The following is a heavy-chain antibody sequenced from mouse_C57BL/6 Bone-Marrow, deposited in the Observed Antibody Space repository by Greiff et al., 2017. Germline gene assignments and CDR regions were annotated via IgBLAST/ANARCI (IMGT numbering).Heavy chain of an antibody. CDR2: IYPRSGNT. V-gene: IGHV1-81*01. CDR1: GYTFTSYG. CDR3: ARSRGIYYGNPDWFAY. J-gene: IGHJ3*01. D-gene: IGHD2-1*01. Sequence: QVQLKQSGAELARPGASVKLSCKASGYTFTSYGISWVKQRTGQGLEWIGEIYPRSGNTYYNEKFKGKATLTADKSSSTAYMELRSLTSEDSAVYFCARSRGIYYGNPDWFAYWGQGTLVTVSA.